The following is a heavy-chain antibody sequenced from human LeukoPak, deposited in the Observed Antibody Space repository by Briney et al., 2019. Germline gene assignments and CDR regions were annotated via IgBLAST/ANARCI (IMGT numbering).Heavy chain of an antibody. CDR2: IYYSGST. D-gene: IGHD4-17*01. V-gene: IGHV4-39*07. J-gene: IGHJ5*02. CDR1: GGSISSSSYY. Sequence: SETLSLTCAVSGGSISSSSYYWGWIRQPPGKGLEWIGSIYYSGSTYYNPSLKSRVTISVDTSKNQFSLKLSSVTAADTAVYYCARDPDYGDYSSNWFDPWGQGTLVTVSS. CDR3: ARDPDYGDYSSNWFDP.